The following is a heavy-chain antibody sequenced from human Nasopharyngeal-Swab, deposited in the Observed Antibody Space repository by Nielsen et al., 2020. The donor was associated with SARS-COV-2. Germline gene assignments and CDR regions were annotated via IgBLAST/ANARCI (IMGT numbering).Heavy chain of an antibody. V-gene: IGHV3-48*02. J-gene: IGHJ4*02. Sequence: GESLKISCAASGFSFSIYGMSWVRQAPGKGLEWVSYIGSDYHNVHYADSVKGRFTISRDNAKNSLYLQMNSLRDEDTAVYYCAKPYSGSYWAALDYWGQGTLVTVSS. CDR3: AKPYSGSYWAALDY. CDR2: IGSDYHNV. CDR1: GFSFSIYG. D-gene: IGHD1-26*01.